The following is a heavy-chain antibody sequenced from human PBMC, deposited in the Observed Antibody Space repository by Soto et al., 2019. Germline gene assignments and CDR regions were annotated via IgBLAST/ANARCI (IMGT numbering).Heavy chain of an antibody. CDR2: ISSTSTYT. V-gene: IGHV3-21*01. CDR1: GFTFRSYA. Sequence: GGSLRLSCAASGFTFRSYAMNWFRQTPEKGLEWVASISSTSTYTHYADSVKGGFTISRDNANNSLFLQMNSLRAEDTAIYYCARDLALAGNYWGQGALVTVSS. J-gene: IGHJ4*02. CDR3: ARDLALAGNY. D-gene: IGHD6-19*01.